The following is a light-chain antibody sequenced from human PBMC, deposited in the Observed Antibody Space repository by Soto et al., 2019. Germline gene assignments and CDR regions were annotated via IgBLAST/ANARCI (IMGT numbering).Light chain of an antibody. Sequence: QSALTQPASVSGSPGQSITISCTGTSSDVGGYNYVSWYQSHPGEAPKLIIYDVSNRPSGVSDRFSGSKSDNTASLTISGLQAEDEADYYCSSYTSSISYVFGTGTKLTVL. V-gene: IGLV2-14*03. CDR3: SSYTSSISYV. J-gene: IGLJ1*01. CDR2: DVS. CDR1: SSDVGGYNY.